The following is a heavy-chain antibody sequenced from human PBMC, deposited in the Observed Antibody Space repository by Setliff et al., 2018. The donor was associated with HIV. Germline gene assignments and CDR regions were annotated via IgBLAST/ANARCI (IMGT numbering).Heavy chain of an antibody. CDR2: IYFDTNNE. CDR3: ARGAVVGTPTYYYFYYMDV. D-gene: IGHD1-1*01. Sequence: SLRLSCAASGFSVTSYVMHWVRQAPGKGLDWVGVIYFDTNNELHADSVKGRFSISRDNDKNSLYLQMNSLRAEDTAVYYCARGAVVGTPTYYYFYYMDVWGKGTTVTVS. V-gene: IGHV3-30*04. J-gene: IGHJ6*03. CDR1: GFSVTSYV.